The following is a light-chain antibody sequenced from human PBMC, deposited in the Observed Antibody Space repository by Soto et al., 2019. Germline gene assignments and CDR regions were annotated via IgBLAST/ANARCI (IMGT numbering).Light chain of an antibody. CDR1: SSNIGAGYD. V-gene: IGLV1-40*01. Sequence: QSVMTQPPSVSGAPGQRVTISCTGSSSNIGAGYDVHWYQQLPGTAPKLLIYYNTNRPSGVPDRFSGSKSGTSASLAITGLQAESEAVYYCQSYDTSLSGSWVFVGGTKLTVL. CDR3: QSYDTSLSGSWV. J-gene: IGLJ3*02. CDR2: YNT.